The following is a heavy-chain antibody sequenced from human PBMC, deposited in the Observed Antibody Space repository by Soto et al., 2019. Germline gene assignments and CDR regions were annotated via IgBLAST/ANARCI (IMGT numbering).Heavy chain of an antibody. CDR3: ARGGWKLFDY. J-gene: IGHJ4*02. CDR1: GGSISSYY. Sequence: SETLSLTCTVSGGSISSYYWSWIRQPPGKGLEWIGYFYYSGSTNYNPSLKSRVTISVDTSKNQFSLKLSSVTAADTAVYYCARGGWKLFDYWGQGTLITVSS. CDR2: FYYSGST. D-gene: IGHD6-19*01. V-gene: IGHV4-59*01.